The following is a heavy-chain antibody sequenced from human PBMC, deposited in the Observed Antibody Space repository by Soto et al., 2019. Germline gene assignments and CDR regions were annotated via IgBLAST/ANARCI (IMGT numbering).Heavy chain of an antibody. CDR1: GFTFSSYW. V-gene: IGHV3-7*01. CDR3: ARDMYYDILTGYLDY. J-gene: IGHJ4*02. D-gene: IGHD3-9*01. CDR2: IKQDGSEK. Sequence: GGSLRLSCAASGFTFSSYWMSWVRQAPGKGLEWVANIKQDGSEKYYVDSVKGRFTISRDNAKNSLYLQMNSLRAEDTAVYYCARDMYYDILTGYLDYWGQGTLVTVSS.